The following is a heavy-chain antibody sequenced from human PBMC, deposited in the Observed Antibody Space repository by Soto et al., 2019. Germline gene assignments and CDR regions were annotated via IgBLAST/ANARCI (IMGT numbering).Heavy chain of an antibody. CDR3: ARDMNAGFTHSFDP. Sequence: WETLSLTCSVSGGSINSYYWNWIRQPPGKVLEWIGYIYYSGSTNYNPSLKSRVTISVDTSKNHFSLKLSSVTAADTAVYYCARDMNAGFTHSFDPWGQGTLVTVYS. CDR1: GGSINSYY. V-gene: IGHV4-59*01. J-gene: IGHJ5*02. D-gene: IGHD2-15*01. CDR2: IYYSGST.